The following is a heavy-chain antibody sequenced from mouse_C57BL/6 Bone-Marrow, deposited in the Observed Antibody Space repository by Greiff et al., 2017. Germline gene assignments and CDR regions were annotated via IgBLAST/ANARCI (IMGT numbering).Heavy chain of an antibody. Sequence: VQLQQSGPELVKPGASVKISCKASGYTFTDYYMDWVKQSHGKSLEWIGDINPNTGGTISNQKFQGKDTLTVDKSSSTAYMELRSLTSEDTTVYYCARSYYCNSYWFAYWGQGTLVTVSS. V-gene: IGHV1-18*01. CDR1: GYTFTDYY. CDR2: INPNTGGT. CDR3: ARSYYCNSYWFAY. D-gene: IGHD1-1*01. J-gene: IGHJ3*01.